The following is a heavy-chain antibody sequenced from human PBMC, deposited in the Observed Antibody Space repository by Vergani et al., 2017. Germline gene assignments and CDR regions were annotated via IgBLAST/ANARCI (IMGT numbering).Heavy chain of an antibody. Sequence: QVQLQESGPGLVKPSQTLSLTCTVSGGSISSGSYYWRWIRQHPGKGLGWIGYIYYSGSTYYNPSRKSRVTISVDTSKNQFSLKLSSVTAADTAVYFCARVVCSGSSCYFNDSSEATLVTVP. CDR1: GGSISSGSYY. CDR2: IYYSGST. V-gene: IGHV4-31*03. D-gene: IGHD2-15*01. CDR3: ARVVCSGSSCYFND. J-gene: IGHJ4*02.